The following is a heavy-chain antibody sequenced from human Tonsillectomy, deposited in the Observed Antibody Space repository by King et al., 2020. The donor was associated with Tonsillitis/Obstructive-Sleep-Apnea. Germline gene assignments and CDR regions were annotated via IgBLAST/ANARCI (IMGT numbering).Heavy chain of an antibody. CDR3: ARHHPPAPTTPKISGFWGGYYTGDWFFDL. CDR2: IYYSGST. Sequence: VQLQESGPGLVKPSETLSLTCTVSGGSISSYYWSWIRQPPGKGLEWIGYIYYSGSTNYNPSLKSRVTISVDTSKNQFSLKLSSVTAADTAVYYCARHHPPAPTTPKISGFWGGYYTGDWFFDLWGRGTLVTVSS. V-gene: IGHV4-59*08. CDR1: GGSISSYY. D-gene: IGHD3-3*01. J-gene: IGHJ2*01.